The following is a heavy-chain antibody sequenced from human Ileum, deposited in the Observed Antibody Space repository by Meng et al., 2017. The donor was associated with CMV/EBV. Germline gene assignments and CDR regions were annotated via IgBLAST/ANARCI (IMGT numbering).Heavy chain of an antibody. CDR3: VRGPPLSSDIAPRYPFY. J-gene: IGHJ4*02. CDR1: GDSTTGDTTFY. V-gene: IGHV4-39*07. D-gene: IGHD5-12*01. Sequence: SETLSPTCTVSGDSTTGDTTFYWGWIRQTPGKGLEWIGSIYYGGSTYYNPSLESRVTISEDTLKNQFSLRLSSVTAADTAVYYCVRGPPLSSDIAPRYPFYWGQGTLVTVSS. CDR2: IYYGGST.